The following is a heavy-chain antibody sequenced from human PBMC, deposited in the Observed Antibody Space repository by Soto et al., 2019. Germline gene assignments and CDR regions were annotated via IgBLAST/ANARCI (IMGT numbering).Heavy chain of an antibody. J-gene: IGHJ6*02. CDR2: ISYDGSNK. Sequence: GGSLRLSCAASGFTFSSYGMHWGRQAPGKGLEWVAVISYDGSNKYYADSVKGRFTISRDNSKNTLYLQMNSLRAEDTAVYYCAKGDDYYYYGMDVWGQGTTVTVSS. V-gene: IGHV3-30*18. CDR3: AKGDDYYYYGMDV. CDR1: GFTFSSYG.